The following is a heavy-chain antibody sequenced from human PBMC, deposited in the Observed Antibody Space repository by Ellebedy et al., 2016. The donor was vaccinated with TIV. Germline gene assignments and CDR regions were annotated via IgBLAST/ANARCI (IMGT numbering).Heavy chain of an antibody. J-gene: IGHJ4*02. D-gene: IGHD4-17*01. CDR1: GFTFSSYS. Sequence: GESLKISCAASGFTFSSYSMNWVRQAPGKGLEWVSSISSSSSYIYYADSVKGRFTISRDNAKNSLYLQMNSLRAEDTAVYYCARENGTVTHFDYWGQGTLVTVSS. V-gene: IGHV3-21*01. CDR3: ARENGTVTHFDY. CDR2: ISSSSSYI.